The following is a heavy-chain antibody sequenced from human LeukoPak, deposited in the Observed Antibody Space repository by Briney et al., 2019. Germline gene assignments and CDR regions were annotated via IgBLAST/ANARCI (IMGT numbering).Heavy chain of an antibody. CDR2: ISSSSSYI. CDR1: GFTFSSYS. D-gene: IGHD6-6*01. CDR3: ARDLSRVSSSSDV. J-gene: IGHJ6*04. V-gene: IGHV3-21*01. Sequence: PGGSLRLSCAASGFTFSSYSMNWVRQAPGKGLEWVSSISSSSSYIYYADSVKGRFTISRDNPKNSLYLQINSLRAEDTAVYYCARDLSRVSSSSDVWGKGTTVTVSS.